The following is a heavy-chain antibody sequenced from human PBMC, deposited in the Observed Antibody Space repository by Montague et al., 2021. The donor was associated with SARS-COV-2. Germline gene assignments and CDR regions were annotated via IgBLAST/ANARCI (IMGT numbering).Heavy chain of an antibody. CDR3: ARDPWRITIFGVVTRYGMDV. D-gene: IGHD3-3*01. V-gene: IGHV4-61*01. J-gene: IGHJ6*02. CDR2: IYYSGST. Sequence: SETLSLTCTVSGGSVSSGNYYWSWIRQPPGKGLEWIGYIYYSGSTNYNPSLKSRVTISVDTSKNQFSLKLSSVTAADTAVYYCARDPWRITIFGVVTRYGMDVWGQGTTVTVSS. CDR1: GGSVSSGNYY.